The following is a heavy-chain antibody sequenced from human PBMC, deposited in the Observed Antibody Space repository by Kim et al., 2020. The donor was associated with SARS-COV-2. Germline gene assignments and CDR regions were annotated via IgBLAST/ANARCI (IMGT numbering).Heavy chain of an antibody. J-gene: IGHJ3*02. V-gene: IGHV4-4*07. CDR3: ARVGGSTSPDAFDI. Sequence: TPSLKSRVTRSVDTSKNQFSLKLSSVTAADTAVYYCARVGGSTSPDAFDIWGQGTMVTVSS. D-gene: IGHD2-2*01.